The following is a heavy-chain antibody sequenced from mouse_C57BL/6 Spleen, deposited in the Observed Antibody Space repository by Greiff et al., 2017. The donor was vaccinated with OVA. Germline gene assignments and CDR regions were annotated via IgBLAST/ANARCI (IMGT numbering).Heavy chain of an antibody. V-gene: IGHV1-55*01. Sequence: VQLQQSGAELVKPGASVKMSCKASGYTFTSYWITWVKQRPGQGLEWIGDIYPGSGSTNYNEKFKSKATLTVDTSSSTAYMQLSSLTSEDSAVYYGARSRGYDYDWFAYWGQGTLVTVSA. CDR2: IYPGSGST. J-gene: IGHJ3*01. CDR3: ARSRGYDYDWFAY. CDR1: GYTFTSYW. D-gene: IGHD2-4*01.